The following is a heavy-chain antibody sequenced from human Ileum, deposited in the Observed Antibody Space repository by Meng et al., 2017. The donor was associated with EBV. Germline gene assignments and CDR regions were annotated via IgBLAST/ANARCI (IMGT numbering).Heavy chain of an antibody. D-gene: IGHD6-13*01. V-gene: IGHV4-30-2*01. J-gene: IGHJ4*02. CDR3: ARDVGYGIIDQ. CDR2: IYHTGIA. CDR1: GGSIRSDS. Sequence: QLQRQESGSGLLRPSETLSLTCSVSGGSIRSDSWTWIRQPPGKGLEWMGYIYHTGIAYYNASLKSRVTMSVDTSKNQFSLTLTSVTAADTAMYYCARDVGYGIIDQWGQGTLVTVSS.